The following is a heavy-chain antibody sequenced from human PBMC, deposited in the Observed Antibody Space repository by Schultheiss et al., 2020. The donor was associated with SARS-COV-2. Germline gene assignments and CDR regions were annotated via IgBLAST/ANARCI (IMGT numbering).Heavy chain of an antibody. V-gene: IGHV3-23*01. D-gene: IGHD2-2*01. CDR2: ISASGATT. CDR1: GLTFSSYA. Sequence: GSLRLSCAASGLTFSSYAMYWVRQAPGRGLEWVAAISASGATTDYADSVKGRFAISRDNSKNTLYLQMNSLRAEDTAVYYCARGPRVVPAASYGMDVWGQGTTVTVSS. CDR3: ARGPRVVPAASYGMDV. J-gene: IGHJ6*02.